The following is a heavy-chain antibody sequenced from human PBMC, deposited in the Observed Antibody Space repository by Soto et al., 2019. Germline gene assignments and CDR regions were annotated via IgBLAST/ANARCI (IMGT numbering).Heavy chain of an antibody. CDR3: TRGPRSTSTGTGAF. CDR2: INDDGSST. J-gene: IGHJ4*02. Sequence: PGGSLRLSCAASGFTFSMYWMHWVRQVPGKGPEWVSRINDDGSSTNYADSVKGRFTISRDSAKNTLYLQMNDLRAEDTAVYYCTRGPRSTSTGTGAFWGQGTLVTAPQ. V-gene: IGHV3-74*01. CDR1: GFTFSMYW. D-gene: IGHD1-1*01.